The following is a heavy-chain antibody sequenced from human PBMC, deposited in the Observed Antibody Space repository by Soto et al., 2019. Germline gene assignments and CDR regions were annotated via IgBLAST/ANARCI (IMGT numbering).Heavy chain of an antibody. D-gene: IGHD3-16*01. CDR3: ARLGGDDYSWAYYFDY. CDR2: ISAYNGNT. Sequence: QVQLVQSGAEVKKPGASVKVSCKASGYTFTSYGISWVRQAPGQGLEWMGWISAYNGNTNYAQKLQGRVTMTTDTYTSTDYMELRSLRSDDTAVYYCARLGGDDYSWAYYFDYWCQGTLVTVSS. J-gene: IGHJ4*02. CDR1: GYTFTSYG. V-gene: IGHV1-18*01.